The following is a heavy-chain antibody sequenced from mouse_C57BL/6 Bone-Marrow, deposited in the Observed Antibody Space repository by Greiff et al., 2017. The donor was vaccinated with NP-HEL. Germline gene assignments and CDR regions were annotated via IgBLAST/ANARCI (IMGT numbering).Heavy chain of an antibody. D-gene: IGHD1-1*01. CDR2: ISDGGSYT. V-gene: IGHV5-4*01. CDR3: ARDLRF. CDR1: GFTFSSYA. J-gene: IGHJ2*01. Sequence: EVKLVESGGGLVKPGGSLKLSCAASGFTFSSYAMSWVRQTPEKRLEWVATISDGGSYTYYPDNVKGRFTISRDNAKNNLYLQMSHLKSEDTAMYYCARDLRFWGQGTTLTVSS.